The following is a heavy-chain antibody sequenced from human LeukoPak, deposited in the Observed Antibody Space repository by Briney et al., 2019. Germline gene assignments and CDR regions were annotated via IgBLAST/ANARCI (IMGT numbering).Heavy chain of an antibody. CDR3: ARELYDYVWGSYRYTPPTGDNRFDY. D-gene: IGHD3-16*02. V-gene: IGHV4-38-2*02. Sequence: GSLRLSCAASGFTFSDYYMSWIRQSPGKGLKWIGSIYYSGSTYYNPSLKSRVTISVDTSKNQFSLKLSSVTAADTAVYYCARELYDYVWGSYRYTPPTGDNRFDYWGQGTLVTVSS. CDR2: IYYSGST. J-gene: IGHJ4*02. CDR1: GFTFSDYY.